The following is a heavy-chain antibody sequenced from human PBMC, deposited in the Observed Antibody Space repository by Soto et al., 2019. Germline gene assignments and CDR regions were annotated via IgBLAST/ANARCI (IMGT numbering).Heavy chain of an antibody. Sequence: EVQLVESGGGLVQPGGSLRLSCAASGFTVSSNYMSWVRQAPGKGLEWVSVVYNGDGTYYADSVKGRFTISRDNAKNTLSLQMNSLRVEDTAVYYCARMKYSNWFDPWGQGTLVTVSS. CDR1: GFTVSSNY. D-gene: IGHD4-4*01. CDR2: VYNGDGT. V-gene: IGHV3-66*01. J-gene: IGHJ5*02. CDR3: ARMKYSNWFDP.